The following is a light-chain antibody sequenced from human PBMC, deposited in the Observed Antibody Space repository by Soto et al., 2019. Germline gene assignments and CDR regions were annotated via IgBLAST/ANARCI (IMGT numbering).Light chain of an antibody. CDR3: SSYTSSSTLDVV. CDR1: SSDVGGYNY. CDR2: EVS. J-gene: IGLJ2*01. Sequence: QSALTQPASVSGSPGQSITISCTGTSSDVGGYNYVSWYQQHPGKAPKLMIYEVSNRPSGVSNRFSGSKSCNTASLTISGLQAEDDADYYCSSYTSSSTLDVVFGGGTKLTVL. V-gene: IGLV2-14*01.